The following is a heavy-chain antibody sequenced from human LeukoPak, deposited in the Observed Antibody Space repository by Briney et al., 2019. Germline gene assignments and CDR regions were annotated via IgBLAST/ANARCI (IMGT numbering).Heavy chain of an antibody. Sequence: PGGSLRLSCVASGFTFSSYSMNWVRQAPGKGLEWVSYISSSSSTIYYADSVKGRFTISRDNAKNSLYLQMNSLRDEDTAVYFCARAPSHLDGFPFDYWGQGTLVTVSS. V-gene: IGHV3-48*02. J-gene: IGHJ4*02. CDR3: ARAPSHLDGFPFDY. CDR1: GFTFSSYS. D-gene: IGHD3-10*01. CDR2: ISSSSSTI.